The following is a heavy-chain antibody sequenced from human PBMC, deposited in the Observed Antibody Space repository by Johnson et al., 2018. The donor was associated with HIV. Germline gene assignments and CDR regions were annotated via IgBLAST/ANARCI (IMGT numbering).Heavy chain of an antibody. CDR1: GFTFSNAW. J-gene: IGHJ3*02. V-gene: IGHV3-30*18. D-gene: IGHD2-21*01. Sequence: QVQLVESGGGLVKPGGSLRVSCAASGFTFSNAWMSWVRQAPGKGLEWVAVIPHDGNNKYYADSEKGRFTISRDNSKNTLYLQMNSLRAEDTAVYYCAKERMGLAYCGGDCWEDAFDIWGQGTMVTVSS. CDR3: AKERMGLAYCGGDCWEDAFDI. CDR2: IPHDGNNK.